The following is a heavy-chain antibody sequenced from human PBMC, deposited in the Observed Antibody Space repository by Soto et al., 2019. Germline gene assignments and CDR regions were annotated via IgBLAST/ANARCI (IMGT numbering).Heavy chain of an antibody. CDR3: TKVTKKYRTPSGVDFGS. CDR2: ISWAGGTT. V-gene: IGHV3-43*01. J-gene: IGHJ4*02. Sequence: EVLLEESGGGVVQPGGSLRVSCVASGFTFDDYTMHWVRQAPGQGLEWISLISWAGGTTYYADSVKGRFTISRDTGKNSLYLQMDSLRDEATALYYSTKVTKKYRTPSGVDFGSWGQGTLVTVSS. D-gene: IGHD6-6*01. CDR1: GFTFDDYT.